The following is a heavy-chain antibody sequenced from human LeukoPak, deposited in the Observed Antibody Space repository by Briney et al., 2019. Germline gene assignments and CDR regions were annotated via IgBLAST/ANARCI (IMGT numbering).Heavy chain of an antibody. J-gene: IGHJ4*02. CDR3: STAKFDN. CDR1: GFPLSSYS. CDR2: INIDSSTV. Sequence: GGSLRLSCAASGFPLSSYSINWVRQAPGKGLEWVSYINIDSSTVNYADSVKGRFTISRDNAKNSLHLQMNSLRAEDTAVYYCSTAKFDNWGQGTLVSVSS. V-gene: IGHV3-48*01.